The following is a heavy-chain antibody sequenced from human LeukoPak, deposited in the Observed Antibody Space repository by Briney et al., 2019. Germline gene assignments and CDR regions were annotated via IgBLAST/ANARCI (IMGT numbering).Heavy chain of an antibody. Sequence: GRSLRLSCAASGFTFSRYSMHWARQAPGKGLEWVAVIWFDGSNKYYGDSVKGRFTISRDNSKNTLYLQMNSLRAEDTAVYYCARSLRFLESFGYWGQGTLVTVSS. CDR3: ARSLRFLESFGY. D-gene: IGHD3-3*01. CDR2: IWFDGSNK. J-gene: IGHJ4*02. V-gene: IGHV3-33*01. CDR1: GFTFSRYS.